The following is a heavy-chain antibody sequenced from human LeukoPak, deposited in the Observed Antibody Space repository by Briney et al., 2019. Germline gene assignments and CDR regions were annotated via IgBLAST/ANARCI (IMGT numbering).Heavy chain of an antibody. V-gene: IGHV1-2*04. Sequence: ASVKVSCKASGYIFTGYYIHWVRQAPGQGLEWMAWINPNTGDTKYAQKSQGWVTLTRDTPNSTVYMELSSLKSDATAAYFCAGAGYSSSWRPYYFDYWGQGTLVSVSS. CDR3: AGAGYSSSWRPYYFDY. J-gene: IGHJ4*02. CDR1: GYIFTGYY. CDR2: INPNTGDT. D-gene: IGHD6-13*01.